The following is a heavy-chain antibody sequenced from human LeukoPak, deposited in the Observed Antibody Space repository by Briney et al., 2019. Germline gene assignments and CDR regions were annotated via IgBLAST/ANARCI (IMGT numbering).Heavy chain of an antibody. CDR3: ASQLGGTTFH. CDR2: IYYSGST. CDR1: GGSISSSSYY. D-gene: IGHD1-1*01. V-gene: IGHV4-39*07. Sequence: PSETLSLTCTVSGGSISSSSYYWGWIRQPPGKGLEWIGSIYYSGSTYYNPSLQSRVTISLDTSKNQFSLKLSSVTAADTAVYYCASQLGGTTFHWGQGTLVTVSS. J-gene: IGHJ4*02.